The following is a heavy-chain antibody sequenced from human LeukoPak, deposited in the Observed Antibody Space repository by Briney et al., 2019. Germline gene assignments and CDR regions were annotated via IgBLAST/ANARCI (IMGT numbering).Heavy chain of an antibody. Sequence: SETLSLTCTVSGGSISSYYWSWIRQPPGKGLEWIGYIYYSGSTNYNPSLKSRVTISVDTSKNQFSLKLSSVTAADTAVYYCASQNSLVGATTSFDYWGQGTLVTVSS. D-gene: IGHD1-26*01. CDR3: ASQNSLVGATTSFDY. V-gene: IGHV4-59*08. CDR2: IYYSGST. J-gene: IGHJ4*02. CDR1: GGSISSYY.